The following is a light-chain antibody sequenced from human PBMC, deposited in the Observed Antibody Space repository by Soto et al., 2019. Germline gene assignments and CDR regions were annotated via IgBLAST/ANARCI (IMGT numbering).Light chain of an antibody. Sequence: EIVLKKSPGTLSLSPWERATLSCMASQSVSNNYLAWYQQKPGQAPRILIFAASSRATGIPDRFSGSGSGTDFTLTISRLEPGDFAVYYCQQYGYSSWTFGQGTKVDIK. J-gene: IGKJ1*01. CDR1: QSVSNNY. CDR3: QQYGYSSWT. CDR2: AAS. V-gene: IGKV3-20*01.